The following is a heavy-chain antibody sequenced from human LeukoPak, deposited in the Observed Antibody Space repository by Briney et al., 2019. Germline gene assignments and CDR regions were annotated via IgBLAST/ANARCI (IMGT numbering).Heavy chain of an antibody. CDR1: GFTFSGSA. Sequence: GGSLRLSCAASGFTFSGSAMHWVRQASGKGLEWVGRIRSKTNSSATAYAASVKGRFTISRDDSKKMAYLQMNSLKTEDMAVYYCTRLVDYDFWSGYYTEKDYFDYWGQGTLVTVSS. J-gene: IGHJ4*02. V-gene: IGHV3-73*01. CDR2: IRSKTNSSAT. D-gene: IGHD3-3*01. CDR3: TRLVDYDFWSGYYTEKDYFDY.